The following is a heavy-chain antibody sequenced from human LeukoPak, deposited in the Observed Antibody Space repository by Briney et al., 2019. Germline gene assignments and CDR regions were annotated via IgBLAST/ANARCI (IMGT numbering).Heavy chain of an antibody. CDR2: IYYSGST. CDR3: ARVPRNLQTIAAAGTMDNWFDP. Sequence: SETLSLTCTVSGGSISSGGYYWSWIRQHPGKGLEWIGYIYYSGSTYYNPSLKSRVTISVDTSKNQFSLKLSSVTAADTAVYYCARVPRNLQTIAAAGTMDNWFDPWGQGTLVTVSS. J-gene: IGHJ5*02. D-gene: IGHD6-13*01. V-gene: IGHV4-31*03. CDR1: GGSISSGGYY.